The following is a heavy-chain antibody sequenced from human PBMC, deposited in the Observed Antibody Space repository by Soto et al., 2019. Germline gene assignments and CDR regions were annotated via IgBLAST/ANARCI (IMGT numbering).Heavy chain of an antibody. D-gene: IGHD2-21*01. Sequence: QVQLVESGGGVVQPGRSLRLSCAASGFTFSTYGMHWVRQAPGKGLEWVAVISYDGGNKYYADSVKGRFTVSRDNSKNKLFLQMNSLRPEDTAVYYCAKGWRVLVPFDYWGQGTLVTVSS. CDR1: GFTFSTYG. CDR2: ISYDGGNK. V-gene: IGHV3-30*18. CDR3: AKGWRVLVPFDY. J-gene: IGHJ4*02.